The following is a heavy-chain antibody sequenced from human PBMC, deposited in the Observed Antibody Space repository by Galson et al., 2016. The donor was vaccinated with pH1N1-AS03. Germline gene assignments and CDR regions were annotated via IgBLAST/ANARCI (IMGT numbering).Heavy chain of an antibody. Sequence: SLRLSCAASGFTFSHYGIHWVRQAPGKGLEWVAVIWYDGSYTYYTDSVKGRFTISRDNSKSTLSLQMNSLRVGDTAIYYCARGRIYSMEGKFGFDLWGQGTLVTVSS. CDR2: IWYDGSYT. D-gene: IGHD2-15*01. V-gene: IGHV3-33*01. CDR3: ARGRIYSMEGKFGFDL. CDR1: GFTFSHYG. J-gene: IGHJ4*02.